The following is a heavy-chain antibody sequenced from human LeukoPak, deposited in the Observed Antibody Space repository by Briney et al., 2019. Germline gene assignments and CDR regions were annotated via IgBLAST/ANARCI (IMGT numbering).Heavy chain of an antibody. V-gene: IGHV1-69*02. Sequence: GSSVKVSCKASGGTFSSYTISWVRQAPGQGLECMGRIIPILGIANYAQKFQGRVTITADKSTSTAYMELSSLRSEDTAVYYCARGCCSSTSCSLPFILWGQGTLVTVSS. CDR2: IIPILGIA. D-gene: IGHD2-2*01. J-gene: IGHJ4*02. CDR1: GGTFSSYT. CDR3: ARGCCSSTSCSLPFIL.